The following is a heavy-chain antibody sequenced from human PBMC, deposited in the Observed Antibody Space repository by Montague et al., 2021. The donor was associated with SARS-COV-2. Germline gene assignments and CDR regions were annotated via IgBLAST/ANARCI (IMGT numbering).Heavy chain of an antibody. J-gene: IGHJ6*02. CDR3: ARVRYYGSGTSLGMDV. CDR2: INHSGST. V-gene: IGHV4-34*01. Sequence: SETLSLTCAVYGGSFSGYYWCWIRQPPGKGLEWIGEINHSGSTNYNQSLTSRVTISVDTSKNQFSLTLSSVTAADTAVYYCARVRYYGSGTSLGMDVWGQGTTVTVSS. D-gene: IGHD3-10*01. CDR1: GGSFSGYY.